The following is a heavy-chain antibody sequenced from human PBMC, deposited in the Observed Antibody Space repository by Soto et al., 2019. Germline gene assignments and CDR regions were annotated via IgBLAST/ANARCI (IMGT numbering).Heavy chain of an antibody. Sequence: SETLSLTCAVYGGSFSGYYWSWIRQPPGKGLEWIGEINHSGSTNYNPSLKGRVTISVDTSKNQFSLKLSSVTAADTAVYYCARGPPSGCSGGSCYSWFDPWGQGTLVTVSS. CDR1: GGSFSGYY. CDR2: INHSGST. J-gene: IGHJ5*02. V-gene: IGHV4-34*01. CDR3: ARGPPSGCSGGSCYSWFDP. D-gene: IGHD2-15*01.